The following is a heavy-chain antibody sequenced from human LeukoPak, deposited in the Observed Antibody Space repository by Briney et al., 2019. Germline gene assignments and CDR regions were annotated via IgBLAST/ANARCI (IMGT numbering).Heavy chain of an antibody. CDR2: IYYSGST. D-gene: IGHD2/OR15-2a*01. CDR1: GGSISSYY. CDR3: ATQLGNIDY. J-gene: IGHJ4*02. Sequence: SETLSLTCTVSGGSISSYYWSWIRQPPGKGLEWIGYIYYSGSTNYNPSLKSRVTISVDTSKNQFSLKLSSVTAADTAVYYCATQLGNIDYWGQGTLVTVSS. V-gene: IGHV4-59*08.